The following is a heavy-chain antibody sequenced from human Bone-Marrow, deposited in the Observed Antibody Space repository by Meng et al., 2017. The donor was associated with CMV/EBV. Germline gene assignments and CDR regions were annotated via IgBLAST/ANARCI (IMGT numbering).Heavy chain of an antibody. CDR2: IYYSGST. CDR1: GGSISSYY. CDR3: ARDVTTTGGYYYYGMDV. D-gene: IGHD4-11*01. J-gene: IGHJ6*02. V-gene: IGHV4-59*01. Sequence: GSLRLSCTVSGGSISSYYWSWIRQPPGKGLEWIGYIYYSGSTNYNPSLKSRVTISVDTSKNQFSLKLSSVTAADTAVYYCARDVTTTGGYYYYGMDVWGQGNTVTVAS.